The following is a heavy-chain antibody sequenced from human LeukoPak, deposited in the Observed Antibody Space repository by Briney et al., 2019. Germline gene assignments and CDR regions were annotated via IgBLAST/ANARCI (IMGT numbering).Heavy chain of an antibody. V-gene: IGHV1-18*01. CDR3: ARDQYCSSTSCYTRWFDP. Sequence: ASVKVSCTASGYTFTSYGISWVRQAPGQGLEWMGWISAYNGNTNYAQKLQGRVTMTTDTSTSTAYMELRSLRSDDTAVYYCARDQYCSSTSCYTRWFDPWGQGTLVTVSS. J-gene: IGHJ5*02. CDR2: ISAYNGNT. D-gene: IGHD2-2*02. CDR1: GYTFTSYG.